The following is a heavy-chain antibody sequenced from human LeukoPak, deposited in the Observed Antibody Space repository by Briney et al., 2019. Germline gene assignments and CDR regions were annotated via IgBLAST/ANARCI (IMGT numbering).Heavy chain of an antibody. CDR2: IKGDGSEK. D-gene: IGHD6-6*01. Sequence: GGSLRLSCVASGLIFSSSWMSWVRQAPGKGPEWVAYIKGDGSEKSYLDSVNGRFTISRDNAENSLYLQMDSLRVEDTAVYHCARGLVSRAAFDVWGQGTMVTVSS. V-gene: IGHV3-7*05. CDR3: ARGLVSRAAFDV. CDR1: GLIFSSSW. J-gene: IGHJ3*01.